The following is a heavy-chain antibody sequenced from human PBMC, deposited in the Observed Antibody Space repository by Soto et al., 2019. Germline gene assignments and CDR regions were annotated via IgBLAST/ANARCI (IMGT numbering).Heavy chain of an antibody. V-gene: IGHV4-59*01. CDR2: IYYSGST. Sequence: SETLALTCTVSGGSIRSYDLTWIRQPPGKGLEWIGYIYYSGSTNYNPSLKSRVTISVDTSNNQFSLNLSAVTAADTAVYYCASVLVDTAMAFAPWGQGTLVTVSS. D-gene: IGHD5-18*01. CDR1: GGSIRSYD. CDR3: ASVLVDTAMAFAP. J-gene: IGHJ5*02.